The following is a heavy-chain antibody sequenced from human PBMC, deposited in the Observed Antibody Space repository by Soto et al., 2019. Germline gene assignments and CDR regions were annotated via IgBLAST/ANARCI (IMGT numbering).Heavy chain of an antibody. CDR3: ARDRRDYDILTGYSPGAFDI. CDR1: GGSISGYY. V-gene: IGHV4-59*01. CDR2: IYYSGST. D-gene: IGHD3-9*01. Sequence: SSETLSLTCTVSGGSISGYYWSWIRQPPGKGLDWIGYIYYSGSTNYNPSLKSRLTISVDTSKNQFSLKLSSVTAADTAVYYCARDRRDYDILTGYSPGAFDIWGQGTMVTVSS. J-gene: IGHJ3*02.